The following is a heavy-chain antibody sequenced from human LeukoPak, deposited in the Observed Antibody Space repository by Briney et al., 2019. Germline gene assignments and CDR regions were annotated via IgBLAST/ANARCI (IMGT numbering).Heavy chain of an antibody. D-gene: IGHD3-10*01. CDR1: GGSFSGYY. CDR2: INHSGST. J-gene: IGHJ4*02. Sequence: ASETLSLTCAVYGGSFSGYYWSWIRQPPGKGLEWIGEINHSGSTNYNPSLKSRVTISVDTSKNQFTLKLSSVTAADTAVYYCARGLGFGEFLDYRGQGTLVTVSS. CDR3: ARGLGFGEFLDY. V-gene: IGHV4-34*01.